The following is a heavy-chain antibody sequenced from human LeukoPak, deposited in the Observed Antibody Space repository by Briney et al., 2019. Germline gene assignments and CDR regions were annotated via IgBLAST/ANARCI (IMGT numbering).Heavy chain of an antibody. D-gene: IGHD3/OR15-3a*01. Sequence: PGGSLRLSCAASGFTLSSYAMSWVRQAPGEGLEWASAISGSGGSTYYADSVKGRFTISRDNSKNTLYLQMNSLRAEDTAVYYCAKEDFMASFFDYWGQGTLVTVSS. CDR2: ISGSGGST. J-gene: IGHJ4*02. CDR1: GFTLSSYA. V-gene: IGHV3-23*01. CDR3: AKEDFMASFFDY.